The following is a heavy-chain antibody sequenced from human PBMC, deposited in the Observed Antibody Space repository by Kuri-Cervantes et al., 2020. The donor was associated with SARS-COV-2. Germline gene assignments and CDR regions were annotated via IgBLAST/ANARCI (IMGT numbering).Heavy chain of an antibody. Sequence: LRLSCTVSGGSISSCGYYWSWIRQHPGKGLEWIGYIYYSGSTYYNPSLKSRVTISVDTSKNQFPLKLSSVTAAVTAVYYCASTNKSFYASTQVVYLGQGTLVTVSS. CDR1: GGSISSCGYY. D-gene: IGHD2/OR15-2a*01. CDR3: ASTNKSFYASTQVVY. V-gene: IGHV4-31*02. CDR2: IYYSGST. J-gene: IGHJ4*02.